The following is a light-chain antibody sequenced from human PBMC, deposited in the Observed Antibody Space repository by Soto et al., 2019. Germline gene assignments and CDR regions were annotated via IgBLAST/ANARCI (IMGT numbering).Light chain of an antibody. V-gene: IGLV1-40*01. CDR2: GNS. CDR3: QSYDSNLSEV. J-gene: IGLJ2*01. CDR1: SSNIGAGYD. Sequence: VLTQPPSVSGAPGQRVTISCTGSSSNIGAGYDVHWYQQLPGTAPKLLIYGNSNRPSGVPDRFSGSKSGTSASLAITGLQAEDEADYYCQSYDSNLSEVFGGGTKLTVL.